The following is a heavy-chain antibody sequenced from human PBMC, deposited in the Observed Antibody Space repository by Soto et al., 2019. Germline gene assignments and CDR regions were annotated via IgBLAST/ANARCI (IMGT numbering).Heavy chain of an antibody. V-gene: IGHV3-49*03. CDR1: GFTFGDYA. CDR2: IRSKAYGGTT. J-gene: IGHJ4*02. CDR3: TTDSSGSQWVDY. Sequence: GGSLRLSCTASGFTFGDYAMSWFRQAPGKGLEWVGFIRSKAYGGTTEYAASVKGRFTISRDDSKSIAYLQMNSLKTEDTAVYYCTTDSSGSQWVDYWGQGTLGTVSS. D-gene: IGHD3-22*01.